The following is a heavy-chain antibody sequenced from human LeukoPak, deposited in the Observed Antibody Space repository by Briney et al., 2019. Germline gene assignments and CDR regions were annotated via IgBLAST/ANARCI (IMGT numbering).Heavy chain of an antibody. J-gene: IGHJ6*02. CDR1: GFTFSSYA. V-gene: IGHV3-23*01. Sequence: WGSLRLSCAASGFTFSSYAMSWVRQAPGKGLEWVSAISGSGGSTYYADSVKGRFTISRDNSKNTLYLQMNSLRAEDTAVYYCAKDTTRSTSCMDVWGQGTTVTVSS. D-gene: IGHD2-2*01. CDR3: AKDTTRSTSCMDV. CDR2: ISGSGGST.